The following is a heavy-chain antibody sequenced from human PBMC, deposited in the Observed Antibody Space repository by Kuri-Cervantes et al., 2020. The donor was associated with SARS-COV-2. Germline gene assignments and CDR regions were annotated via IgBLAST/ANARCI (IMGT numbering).Heavy chain of an antibody. V-gene: IGHV3-30-3*01. J-gene: IGHJ4*02. Sequence: GGSLRLSCAASGFTFSSYAMHWVRQAPGKGLEWVAVISYDGSNKYYADSVKGRFTISRDNSKNTLYLQMNSLRAEDTAVYYCAISVVTRGFYFDYWGQGTLVTVSS. CDR2: ISYDGSNK. D-gene: IGHD4-23*01. CDR3: AISVVTRGFYFDY. CDR1: GFTFSSYA.